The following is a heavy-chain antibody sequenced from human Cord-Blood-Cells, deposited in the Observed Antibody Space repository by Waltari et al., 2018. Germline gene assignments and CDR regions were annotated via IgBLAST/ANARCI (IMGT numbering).Heavy chain of an antibody. J-gene: IGHJ4*02. D-gene: IGHD1-26*01. CDR2: IYYSGST. CDR1: GGSSSSSSYY. CDR3: AILSRIVGAGYYFDY. Sequence: QLQLQESGPGLGKPSETLSLTCTVSGGSSSSSSYYCGWIRQPPGKGLEWIGSIYYSGSTYYNPSLKSRVTISIDTSKNQFSLKLSSVTAADTSVYYCAILSRIVGAGYYFDYWGQRTLVTVSS. V-gene: IGHV4-39*01.